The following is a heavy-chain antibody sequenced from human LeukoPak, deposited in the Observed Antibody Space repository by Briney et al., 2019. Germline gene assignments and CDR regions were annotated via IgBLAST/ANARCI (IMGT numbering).Heavy chain of an antibody. J-gene: IGHJ4*02. CDR2: ISSGATT. CDR3: AREGFRGTLDQ. V-gene: IGHV3-66*01. CDR1: GFAVSSNY. D-gene: IGHD3-16*01. Sequence: GGSLRLSCVVSGFAVSSNYMSWVRQAPGKGLEWVSVISSGATTNNAESVKGRFSTSRDNAKNTLFLQMNSLRVEDTAVYYCAREGFRGTLDQWGQGTLVTVAS.